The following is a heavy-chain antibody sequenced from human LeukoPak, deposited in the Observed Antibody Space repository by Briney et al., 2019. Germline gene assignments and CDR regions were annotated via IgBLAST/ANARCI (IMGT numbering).Heavy chain of an antibody. V-gene: IGHV3-48*04. Sequence: PGGSLRLSCAASGFTFSSYSMNWVRQAPGKGLEWVSYISSSSTIYYSDSVKGRFTISRDNATNSLYLQMNSLRAEDTAVYYCARDLIAAAGTSWNWFDPWGQGTLVTVSS. CDR2: ISSSSTI. J-gene: IGHJ5*02. CDR3: ARDLIAAAGTSWNWFDP. D-gene: IGHD6-13*01. CDR1: GFTFSSYS.